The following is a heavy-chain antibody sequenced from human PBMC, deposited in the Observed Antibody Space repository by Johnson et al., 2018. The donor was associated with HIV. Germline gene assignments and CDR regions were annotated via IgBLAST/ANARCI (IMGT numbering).Heavy chain of an antibody. CDR2: INWNGGRT. Sequence: VQLVESGGGVARPGGSLRLSCAASGFTVSTYYMTWVRQAPGNGLEWVSGINWNGGRTGYADSVKGRFTISRDNAKNSLFLQMNSLRAEDTAVYYCARGSLMTQWLRGDDAFDIWGQGTMVTVSS. CDR3: ARGSLMTQWLRGDDAFDI. CDR1: GFTVSTYY. V-gene: IGHV3-20*04. D-gene: IGHD6-19*01. J-gene: IGHJ3*02.